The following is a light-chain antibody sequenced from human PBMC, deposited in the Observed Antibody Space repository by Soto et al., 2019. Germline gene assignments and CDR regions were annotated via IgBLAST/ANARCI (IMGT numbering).Light chain of an antibody. Sequence: DIVMTQSPVSLPVTPGEPASISCRSSQSLLHSNGYNYLDWYLQKPGQSPQLLIYLGSNRASGVPDRFSGSGSGTDFTLKISRVEAEDVGVYYCMQALQTPIFGQGTRLVIK. J-gene: IGKJ5*01. CDR1: QSLLHSNGYNY. V-gene: IGKV2-28*01. CDR2: LGS. CDR3: MQALQTPI.